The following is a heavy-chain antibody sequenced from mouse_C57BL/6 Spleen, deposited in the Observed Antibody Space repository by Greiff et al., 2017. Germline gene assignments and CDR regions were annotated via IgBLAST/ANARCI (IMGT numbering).Heavy chain of an antibody. CDR1: GYSITSGYY. CDR2: ISYDGSN. CDR3: ARNYYGSPAWFAY. D-gene: IGHD1-1*01. Sequence: VQLKESGPGLVKPSQSLSLTCSVTGYSITSGYYWNWIRQFPGNKLEWMGYISYDGSNNYNPSLKNRISITRDTSKNQFVLKLNSVTTEDTATDYCARNYYGSPAWFAYWGQGTLVTVSA. V-gene: IGHV3-6*01. J-gene: IGHJ3*01.